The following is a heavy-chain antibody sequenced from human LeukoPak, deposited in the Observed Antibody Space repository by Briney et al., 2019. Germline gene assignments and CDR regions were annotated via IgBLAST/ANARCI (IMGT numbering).Heavy chain of an antibody. CDR1: GGSISSYY. CDR3: ARRGMATIFSVRIHWFDP. CDR2: IYYSGST. J-gene: IGHJ5*02. Sequence: PSEALSLTCTVSGGSISSYYWSWIRQPPGKGLEWIGYIYYSGSTNYNPSLKSRVTISVDTSKNQFSLKLSSVTAADTAVYYCARRGMATIFSVRIHWFDPWGQGTLVTVSS. D-gene: IGHD5-24*01. V-gene: IGHV4-59*08.